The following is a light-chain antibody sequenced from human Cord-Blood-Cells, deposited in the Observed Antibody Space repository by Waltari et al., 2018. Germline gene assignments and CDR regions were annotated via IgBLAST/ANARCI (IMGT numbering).Light chain of an antibody. V-gene: IGKV3-15*01. Sequence: EIVMTQSPATLSVSPGERATLSCRASQSFSSNLAWYQQTPGQAPRLLIYGASTRATGIPVRFSGSGSGTEFTLTISSLQSEDFAVYYCQQYNNWPTFTFGPGTKVDIK. CDR2: GAS. J-gene: IGKJ3*01. CDR3: QQYNNWPTFT. CDR1: QSFSSN.